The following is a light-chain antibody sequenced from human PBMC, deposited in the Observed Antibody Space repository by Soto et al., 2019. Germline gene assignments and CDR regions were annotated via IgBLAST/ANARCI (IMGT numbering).Light chain of an antibody. CDR3: FSYTASDMWV. V-gene: IGLV2-11*01. Sequence: QSAVTQPRSVSGSPGQSVTISCTGTNSDVGAYTLVSWYQQLPGKAPKLIISAVTYRPSGVPDRFSGSKSGNTASLTISGLQTEDEADYYCFSYTASDMWVFGGGTKLTVL. CDR2: AVT. J-gene: IGLJ3*02. CDR1: NSDVGAYTL.